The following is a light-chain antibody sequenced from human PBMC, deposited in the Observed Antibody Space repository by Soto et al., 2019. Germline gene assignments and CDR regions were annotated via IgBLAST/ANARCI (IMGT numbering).Light chain of an antibody. CDR1: QSVSSK. J-gene: IGKJ5*01. Sequence: EMVMTHSPATLSVSPWEIATLSCRASQSVSSKLAWYQQKPGQAPRLLIYDTSTRATGIPARFSGSGSGTEFTLTISSLQSEDFAVYYCQQYSNWPPITFGQGTRLEIK. V-gene: IGKV3-15*01. CDR3: QQYSNWPPIT. CDR2: DTS.